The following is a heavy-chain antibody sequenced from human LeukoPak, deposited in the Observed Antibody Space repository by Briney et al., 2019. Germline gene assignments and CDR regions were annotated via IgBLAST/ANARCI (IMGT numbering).Heavy chain of an antibody. Sequence: SETLSLTCTVSGGSISSSSYYWGWIRQPPGKGLEWIGSIYYSGSTYYNPSLKSRVTISVDTSKNQFSPKLSSVTAADTAVYYCARPRRHYYGSRGDDWFDPWGQGTLVTVSS. CDR3: ARPRRHYYGSRGDDWFDP. V-gene: IGHV4-39*01. CDR1: GGSISSSSYY. CDR2: IYYSGST. D-gene: IGHD3-10*01. J-gene: IGHJ5*02.